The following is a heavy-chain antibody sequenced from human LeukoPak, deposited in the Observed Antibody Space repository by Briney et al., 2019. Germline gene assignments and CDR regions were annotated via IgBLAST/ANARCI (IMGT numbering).Heavy chain of an antibody. CDR3: ARNARDSVFDL. CDR2: ILPDGSDK. V-gene: IGHV3-33*01. J-gene: IGHJ3*01. Sequence: PGGSLRLSCAASGFTFSRDGMHWVRQAPGKGLEWVAVILPDGSDKYYADSVTGRLTISKNTLYLQMNSLRVDDTAVYYCARNARDSVFDLWGQGTMVTVSS. CDR1: GFTFSRDG.